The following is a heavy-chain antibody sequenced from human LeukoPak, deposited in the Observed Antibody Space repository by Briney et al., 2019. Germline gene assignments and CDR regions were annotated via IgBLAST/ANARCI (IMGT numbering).Heavy chain of an antibody. CDR3: AKHLGRNKLFGVDSDY. Sequence: PGGTLRLSCAASGSTFEDYTMHWVRQAPGKGLEWVSLISWEGGSTFYADSVKGRFTISRDNTKNSLYLQMNSLTTEDTALYYCAKHLGRNKLFGVDSDYWGQGTLVTVSS. CDR2: ISWEGGST. V-gene: IGHV3-43*01. D-gene: IGHD3-3*01. J-gene: IGHJ4*02. CDR1: GSTFEDYT.